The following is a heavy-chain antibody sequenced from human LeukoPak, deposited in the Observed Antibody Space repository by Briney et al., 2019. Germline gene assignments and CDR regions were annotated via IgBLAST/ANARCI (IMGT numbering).Heavy chain of an antibody. J-gene: IGHJ3*02. V-gene: IGHV3-11*01. D-gene: IGHD6-6*01. CDR1: GFTFSDYY. CDR2: ISSSGSTI. Sequence: GGSLRLSCAASGFTFSDYYMSWTRQAPGKGLEWVSYISSSGSTIYYADSVKGRFTISRDNAKNSLYLQMNSLRAEDTAAYYCARGAEYYAFDIWGQGTMVTVSS. CDR3: ARGAEYYAFDI.